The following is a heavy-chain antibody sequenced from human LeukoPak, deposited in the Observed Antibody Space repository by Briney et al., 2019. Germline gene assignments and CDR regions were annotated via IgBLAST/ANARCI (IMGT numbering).Heavy chain of an antibody. CDR3: AKRRSSSSSWDYFDY. Sequence: GGSLRLSCAASGYTFSGYGMHWVRQAPGKGLEWVAVISYDGSNKYYADSVKGRFTISRDNSKNTLYLQMNSLRAEDTAVYYCAKRRSSSSSWDYFDYWGQGTLVTVSS. D-gene: IGHD6-6*01. J-gene: IGHJ4*02. CDR2: ISYDGSNK. CDR1: GYTFSGYG. V-gene: IGHV3-30*18.